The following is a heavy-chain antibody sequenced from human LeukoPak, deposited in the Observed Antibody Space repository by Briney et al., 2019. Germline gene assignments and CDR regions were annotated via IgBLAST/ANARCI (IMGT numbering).Heavy chain of an antibody. J-gene: IGHJ4*02. CDR3: ARVGVSGPYYFDY. Sequence: SETLSLTCTVSGGSITYYYWSWIRQPPGKGLEWMGYIYYDGSTNYNPSLKSRVTISVDKSKNQFSLRLTSVTAADTAVYYCARVGVSGPYYFDYWRQGTLVTVSS. CDR1: GGSITYYY. CDR2: IYYDGST. D-gene: IGHD6-19*01. V-gene: IGHV4-59*01.